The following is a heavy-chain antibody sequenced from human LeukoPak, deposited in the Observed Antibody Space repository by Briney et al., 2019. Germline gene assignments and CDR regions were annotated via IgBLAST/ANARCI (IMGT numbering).Heavy chain of an antibody. V-gene: IGHV3-23*01. CDR3: AKEKIYYGSGSYYPFDY. J-gene: IGHJ4*02. CDR2: ISGSDGNT. D-gene: IGHD3-10*01. Sequence: GGSLRLSCAASGFTFSSYAMSWVRQAPGKGLEWVSAISGSDGNTYYADSVKGRFTISRDNSKNTLYLQMNSLRAEDTAVYYCAKEKIYYGSGSYYPFDYWGQGTLLTVSS. CDR1: GFTFSSYA.